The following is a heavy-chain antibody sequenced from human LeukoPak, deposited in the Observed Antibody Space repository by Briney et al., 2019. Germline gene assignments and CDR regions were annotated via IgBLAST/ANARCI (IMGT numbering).Heavy chain of an antibody. CDR2: TSGSGGST. J-gene: IGHJ4*02. Sequence: GGSLRLSCAASGFTFSSYAMSWVRQAPGKGLEWVSATSGSGGSTYYADSVKGRFTISRDNSKNTLYLQMNSLRAEDTAVYYCAKVEQRFPYFDYWGQGTLVTVSS. V-gene: IGHV3-23*01. CDR1: GFTFSSYA. CDR3: AKVEQRFPYFDY. D-gene: IGHD1/OR15-1a*01.